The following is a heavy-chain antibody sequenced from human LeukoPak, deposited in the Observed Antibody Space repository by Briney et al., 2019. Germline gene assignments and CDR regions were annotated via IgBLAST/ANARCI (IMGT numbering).Heavy chain of an antibody. V-gene: IGHV3-21*01. J-gene: IGHJ4*02. CDR2: ISSSSSYI. CDR3: ALIAAAGTGSDY. CDR1: GFTFSSYS. D-gene: IGHD6-13*01. Sequence: GGSLRLSCAASGFTFSSYSMNWVRQAPGKGLEWVSSISSSSSYIYYADSVKGRFTISRDNAKNSLYLQMNSLRAEDTAVYYCALIAAAGTGSDYWGQGTLVTVSS.